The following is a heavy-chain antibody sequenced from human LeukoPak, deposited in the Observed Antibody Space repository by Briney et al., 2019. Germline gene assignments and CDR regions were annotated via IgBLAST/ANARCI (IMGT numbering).Heavy chain of an antibody. V-gene: IGHV4-59*01. CDR2: IYYSGST. D-gene: IGHD3-3*01. CDR1: GGSISSYY. J-gene: IGHJ5*02. Sequence: PSQTLSLTCAVSGGSISSYYWSWIRQPPGKGLEWIGYIYYSGSTNYNPSLKSRVTISVDTSENQFSLKLSSVTAADTAVYYCARVVSYYDFWSGYYSWFDPWGQGTLVTVSS. CDR3: ARVVSYYDFWSGYYSWFDP.